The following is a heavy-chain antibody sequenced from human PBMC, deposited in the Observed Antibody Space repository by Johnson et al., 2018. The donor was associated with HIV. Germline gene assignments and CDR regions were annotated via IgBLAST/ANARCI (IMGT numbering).Heavy chain of an antibody. CDR1: GFTFSSYA. V-gene: IGHV3-23*04. CDR3: AKEMRGVAAAGKRGSSAFDI. Sequence: VQLVESGGGLVQPGGSLRLSCAASGFTFSSYAMSWVRQAPGKGLEWVSAISGSGGSTYYADSVKGRFTISRDNSKTTLYLQMNSLRAEDTAVYYCAKEMRGVAAAGKRGSSAFDIWGQGTMVTVSS. D-gene: IGHD6-13*01. J-gene: IGHJ3*02. CDR2: ISGSGGST.